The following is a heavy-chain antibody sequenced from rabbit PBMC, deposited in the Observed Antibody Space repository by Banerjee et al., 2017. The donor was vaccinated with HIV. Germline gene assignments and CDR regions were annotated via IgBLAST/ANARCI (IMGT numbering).Heavy chain of an antibody. CDR1: GFSFSSGYD. J-gene: IGHJ4*01. V-gene: IGHV1S40*01. Sequence: QSLEESGGDLVKPGASLTLTCTASGFSFSSGYDMCWVRQAPGKGLEWIACIYAGSSGSTYYASWAKGRFTISKTSSTTVTLQMTSLTAADTATYFCAREAWSYGYAGYPYGTSLWGPGTLVTVS. CDR2: IYAGSSGST. D-gene: IGHD6-1*01. CDR3: AREAWSYGYAGYPYGTSL.